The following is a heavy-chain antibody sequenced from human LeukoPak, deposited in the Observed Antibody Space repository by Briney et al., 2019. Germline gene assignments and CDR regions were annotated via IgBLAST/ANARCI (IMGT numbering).Heavy chain of an antibody. CDR1: GGSISSGSYY. D-gene: IGHD3-22*01. V-gene: IGHV4-61*02. J-gene: IGHJ4*02. CDR2: IYTSGGT. CDR3: ARGGYYDSSGYYGSQSFDY. Sequence: PSQTLSLTCTVSGGSISSGSYYWSWIRQPAGKGLEWIGRIYTSGGTNYNPSLKSRVTISVDTSKNQFSLKLGSVTAADTAVYYCARGGYYDSSGYYGSQSFDYWGQGTLVTVSS.